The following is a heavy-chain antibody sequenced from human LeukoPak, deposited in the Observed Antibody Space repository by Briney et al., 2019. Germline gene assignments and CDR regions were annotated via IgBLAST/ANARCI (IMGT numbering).Heavy chain of an antibody. V-gene: IGHV3-11*04. CDR3: ASDPPWANDAFDI. CDR1: GFTFSDYY. J-gene: IGHJ3*02. Sequence: GGSLRLSCAASGFTFSDYYMTWIRQAPGKGLEWISYISSSSTSIFYADSVKGRFTISRDNAENSLYLQMNSLRVEDTAVYYCASDPPWANDAFDIWGQGTMVTVSS. CDR2: ISSSSTSI. D-gene: IGHD7-27*01.